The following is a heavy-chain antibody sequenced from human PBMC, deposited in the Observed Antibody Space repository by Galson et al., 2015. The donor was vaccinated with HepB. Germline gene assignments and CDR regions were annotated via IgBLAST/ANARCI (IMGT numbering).Heavy chain of an antibody. V-gene: IGHV3-23*01. Sequence: SLRLSCAASGFTFSSYAMSWVRQAPGKGLEWVSAISGSGGSTYYADSVKGRFTISRDNSKNTLYLQMNSLRAEDTAVYYCAKMLRAVILNTYYFDYWGQGTLVTVSS. CDR2: ISGSGGST. D-gene: IGHD3-16*01. CDR3: AKMLRAVILNTYYFDY. CDR1: GFTFSSYA. J-gene: IGHJ4*02.